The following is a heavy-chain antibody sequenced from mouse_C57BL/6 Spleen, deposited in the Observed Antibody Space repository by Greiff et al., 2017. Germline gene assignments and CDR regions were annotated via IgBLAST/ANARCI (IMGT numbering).Heavy chain of an antibody. D-gene: IGHD1-1*01. CDR2: IDPSDSDT. CDR1: GYTFTSYW. J-gene: IGHJ2*01. CDR3: ARLDGSSLDY. Sequence: QVQLQQPGAELVMPGASVKLSCKASGYTFTSYWMHWVKQRPGQGLEWIGEIDPSDSDTNYNQKFKGKSTLTVDKSSSTAYMQLSSLTSEDSAVYYWARLDGSSLDYWGQGTTLTVSS. V-gene: IGHV1-69*01.